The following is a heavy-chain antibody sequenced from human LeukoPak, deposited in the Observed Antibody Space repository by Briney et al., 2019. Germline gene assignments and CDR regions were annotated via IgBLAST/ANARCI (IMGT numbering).Heavy chain of an antibody. CDR2: IRGSADST. J-gene: IGHJ4*02. CDR1: AFTFSSYA. V-gene: IGHV3-23*01. CDR3: AKGTRSYFFDY. Sequence: GGSLRLSCAASAFTFSSYAMSWVRPAPGKGLEWVSSIRGSADSTHYADSLKGRFTISRDNSKNTLYLQMNSLRAEDTAIYYCAKGTRSYFFDYWGQGTLVTVSS.